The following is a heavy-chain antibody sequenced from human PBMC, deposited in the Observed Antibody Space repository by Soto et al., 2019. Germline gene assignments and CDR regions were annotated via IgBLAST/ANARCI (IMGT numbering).Heavy chain of an antibody. CDR2: IYPGDSDT. Sequence: PGESLKISCNCSGYSFTSYWIGWVRQMPGKGLGWMGIIYPGDSDTRYSPSFRGQVTISADRSITTAYLQWSSLKASDTAMYYCARRPNGDYNFMDVWGRGTTVTVS. CDR3: ARRPNGDYNFMDV. V-gene: IGHV5-51*01. J-gene: IGHJ6*02. D-gene: IGHD4-17*01. CDR1: GYSFTSYW.